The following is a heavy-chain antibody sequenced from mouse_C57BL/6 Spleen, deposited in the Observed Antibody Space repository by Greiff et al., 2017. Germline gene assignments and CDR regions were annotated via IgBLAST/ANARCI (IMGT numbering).Heavy chain of an antibody. Sequence: VQLQQSGPELVKPGASVKISCKASGYAFSSSWMNWVKQRPGKGLEWIGRIYPGDGDTNYNGKFKGKATLTADKSSSTAYMQLSILTSEDSAVYFCAISYYYGSNYVNYYAMDYWGQGTSVTVSS. CDR2: IYPGDGDT. CDR1: GYAFSSSW. V-gene: IGHV1-82*01. CDR3: AISYYYGSNYVNYYAMDY. D-gene: IGHD1-1*01. J-gene: IGHJ4*01.